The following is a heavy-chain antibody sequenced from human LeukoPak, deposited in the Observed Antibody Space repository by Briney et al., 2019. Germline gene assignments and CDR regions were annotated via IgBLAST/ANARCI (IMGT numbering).Heavy chain of an antibody. Sequence: PGGSLRLSCAASGFTFSSYGMHWVRQAPGKGLEWVAFIRYAGSNKYYADSVKGRFTISRDNSKNTLYLQMNSLRAEDTAVYYCAKLSDSSSSHFDYWGQGTLVTVSS. CDR2: IRYAGSNK. CDR3: AKLSDSSSSHFDY. V-gene: IGHV3-30*02. J-gene: IGHJ4*02. CDR1: GFTFSSYG. D-gene: IGHD6-6*01.